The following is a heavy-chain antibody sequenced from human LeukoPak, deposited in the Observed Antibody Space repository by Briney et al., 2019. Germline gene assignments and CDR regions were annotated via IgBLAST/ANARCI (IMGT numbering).Heavy chain of an antibody. Sequence: ASVKVSCKASGYTFTGYYMHWVRQAPGQGLEWMGWINPNSGGTNYAQKFQGRVTMTSDTSISTAYMELSRLRSDDTAVYYCERRSRYCSSTSCRDGNYKTPWFDPWGQGTLVTVSS. CDR1: GYTFTGYY. CDR3: ERRSRYCSSTSCRDGNYKTPWFDP. V-gene: IGHV1-2*02. J-gene: IGHJ5*02. D-gene: IGHD2-2*01. CDR2: INPNSGGT.